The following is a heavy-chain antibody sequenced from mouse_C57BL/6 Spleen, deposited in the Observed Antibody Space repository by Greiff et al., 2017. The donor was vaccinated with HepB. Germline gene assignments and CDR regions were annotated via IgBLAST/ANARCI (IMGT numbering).Heavy chain of an antibody. D-gene: IGHD2-1*01. V-gene: IGHV1-15*01. CDR1: GYTFTDYE. CDR2: IDPETGGT. CDR3: TRSDYGNSWFAY. Sequence: LQESGAELVRPGASVTLSCKASGYTFTDYEMHWVKQTPVHGLEWIGAIDPETGGTDYNQKFKGKAILTADKSSSTAYMELRSLTSEDSAVYYYTRSDYGNSWFAYWGQGTLVTVSA. J-gene: IGHJ3*01.